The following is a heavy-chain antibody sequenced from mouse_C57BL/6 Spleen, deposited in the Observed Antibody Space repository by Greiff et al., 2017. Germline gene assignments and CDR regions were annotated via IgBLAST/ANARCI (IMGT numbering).Heavy chain of an antibody. D-gene: IGHD2-4*01. CDR1: GYTFTSYW. V-gene: IGHV1-7*01. Sequence: QVQLKQSGAELAKPGASVKLSCKASGYTFTSYWMHWVKQRPGQGLEWIGYINPSSGYTKYNQKFKDTATLTADKSSSTAYMQLSSLTYEDSAVYYCARLSNYYDYEAWFAYWGQGTLVTVSA. CDR2: INPSSGYT. J-gene: IGHJ3*01. CDR3: ARLSNYYDYEAWFAY.